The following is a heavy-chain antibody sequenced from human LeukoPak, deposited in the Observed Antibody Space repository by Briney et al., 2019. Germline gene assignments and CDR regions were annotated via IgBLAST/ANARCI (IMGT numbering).Heavy chain of an antibody. CDR1: GGSITSYY. V-gene: IGHV4-4*07. Sequence: PSETLSLTCTVSGGSITSYYWSWIRQSAGKGLEWIGRIYITGSTTYNPSLKSRVTISVDTSKNQFSLKLSSVTAADTAVYYCARDGSYYYAFDIWGQGTMVTVSS. J-gene: IGHJ3*02. CDR3: ARDGSYYYAFDI. CDR2: IYITGST. D-gene: IGHD3-10*01.